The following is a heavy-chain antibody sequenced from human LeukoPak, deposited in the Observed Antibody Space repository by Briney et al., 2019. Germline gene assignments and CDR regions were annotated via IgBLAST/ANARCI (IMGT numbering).Heavy chain of an antibody. CDR1: GFTFSTYY. J-gene: IGHJ4*02. V-gene: IGHV3-7*01. CDR2: IKEDGSEK. CDR3: ARVYYDFWSGSYYFDY. Sequence: PGGSLRLSCAASGFTFSTYYMSWVRQAPGKGLEWVANIKEDGSEKYYVDSVKGRFTISRDNAKNSLYLQMNSLRAEDTAVYYCARVYYDFWSGSYYFDYWGQGTLVTVSS. D-gene: IGHD3-3*01.